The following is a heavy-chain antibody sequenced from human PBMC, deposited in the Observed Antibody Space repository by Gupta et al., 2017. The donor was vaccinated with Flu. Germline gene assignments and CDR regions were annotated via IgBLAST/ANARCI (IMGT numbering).Heavy chain of an antibody. V-gene: IGHV3-23*01. Sequence: RQSPEKGLQWVSGIDENGASPFYAGSAKGRFKISRDNAKNELSLQMDSLRAEDTAIYFCARSTGGYTYGNFDYWGQGSVVTVSS. CDR3: ARSTGGYTYGNFDY. J-gene: IGHJ4*02. CDR2: IDENGASP. D-gene: IGHD5-18*01.